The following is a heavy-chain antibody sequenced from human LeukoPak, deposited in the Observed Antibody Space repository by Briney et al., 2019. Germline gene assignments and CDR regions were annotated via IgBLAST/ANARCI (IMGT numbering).Heavy chain of an antibody. D-gene: IGHD2-15*01. J-gene: IGHJ4*02. CDR2: IYYSGST. CDR3: ARGGPWSPFDY. CDR1: GGSISSGGYY. V-gene: IGHV4-31*03. Sequence: SETLSLTCTVSGGSISSGGYYWSWIRQHPGKGLEWIGYIYYSGSTYYNPSLKSRVTISVDTSKNQFSLKLSSVTAADTAVYYCARGGPWSPFDYWGQGTLVTVSS.